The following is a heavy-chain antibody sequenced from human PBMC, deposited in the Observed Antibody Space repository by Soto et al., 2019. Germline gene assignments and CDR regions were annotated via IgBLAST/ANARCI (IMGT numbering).Heavy chain of an antibody. Sequence: SETLSLTCSVSGGSISSYYWTWIRQPPGKGLEWIGYIYYSGSTNYNPSLKSRVTISVDTSKNQFSLKLSSVTAADTAVYYCAEGPTYYFMDVWGKGTTVTVSS. CDR3: AEGPTYYFMDV. V-gene: IGHV4-59*01. J-gene: IGHJ6*03. CDR2: IYYSGST. CDR1: GGSISSYY.